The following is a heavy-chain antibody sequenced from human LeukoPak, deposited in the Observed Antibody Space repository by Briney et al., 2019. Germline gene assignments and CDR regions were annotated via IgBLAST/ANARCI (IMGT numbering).Heavy chain of an antibody. CDR3: ARFYFDY. V-gene: IGHV3-11*04. CDR2: ISGSGSTI. Sequence: KPSETLSLTCTVSGGSISSSNYYWGWIRQPPGKGLEWVSYISGSGSTIYYADSVKGRFTISRDNAKNSLYLQMNSLRAEDTAVYYCARFYFDYWGQGTLVTVSS. CDR1: GGSISSSNYY. J-gene: IGHJ4*02.